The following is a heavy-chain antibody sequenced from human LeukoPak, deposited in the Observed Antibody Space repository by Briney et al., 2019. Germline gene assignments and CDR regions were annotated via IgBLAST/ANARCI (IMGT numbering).Heavy chain of an antibody. CDR2: FSVTDKTT. Sequence: GGTLRLSCAASGFTFSSYAMSWVRQAPGKGLEWVSGFSVTDKTTYYADSVKGRFTISRDNSKNTLYLQVNSLRAEDTAVYYCARDLIAVAGPFDYWGQGTLVTVSS. CDR1: GFTFSSYA. V-gene: IGHV3-23*01. D-gene: IGHD6-19*01. J-gene: IGHJ4*02. CDR3: ARDLIAVAGPFDY.